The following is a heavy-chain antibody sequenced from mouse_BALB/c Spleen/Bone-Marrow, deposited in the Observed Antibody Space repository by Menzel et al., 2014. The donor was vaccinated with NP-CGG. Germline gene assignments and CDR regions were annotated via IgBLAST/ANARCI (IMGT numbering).Heavy chain of an antibody. Sequence: DVKLQESGGGLVQPGGSLKLSCAASGFDFSRYWMSWVRQAPGKGLEWIGEINPDSSTINYTPSLKDKFIISRDNAKNMLCLRMRKERAEKTALYFCARDNFSGNICVWGAGTPLTVSP. J-gene: IGHJ1*01. CDR1: GFDFSRYW. V-gene: IGHV4-1*02. D-gene: IGHD1-1*01. CDR2: INPDSSTI. CDR3: ARDNFSGNICV.